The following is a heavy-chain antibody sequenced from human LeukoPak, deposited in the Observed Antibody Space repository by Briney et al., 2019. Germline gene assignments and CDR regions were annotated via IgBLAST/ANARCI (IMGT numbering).Heavy chain of an antibody. J-gene: IGHJ4*02. V-gene: IGHV4-34*01. CDR1: GGSFSDFY. D-gene: IGHD4-17*01. CDR2: INHNGST. CDR3: ARGRTVFDY. Sequence: SETLSLTCAVYGGSFSDFYWSWIRQPPEKGLEWIGEINHNGSTNYNPSLKSRVTISIDTSKNQFSLKLTSVTAADTAVYYCARGRTVFDYWGQGALVTVSS.